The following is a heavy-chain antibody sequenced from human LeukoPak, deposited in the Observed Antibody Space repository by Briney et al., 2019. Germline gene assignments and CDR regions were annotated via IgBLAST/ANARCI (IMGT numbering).Heavy chain of an antibody. CDR3: ARDRSGSYLFDY. CDR1: GFTFSSYA. CDR2: ISYDGSNK. V-gene: IGHV3-30-3*01. D-gene: IGHD1-26*01. Sequence: QAGGSLRLSCAASGFTFSSYAMLWVRQAPGKGLEWVAVISYDGSNKYYADSVKGRFTISRDNSKNTLYLQMNSLRAEDTAVYYCARDRSGSYLFDYWGQGTLVTVSS. J-gene: IGHJ4*02.